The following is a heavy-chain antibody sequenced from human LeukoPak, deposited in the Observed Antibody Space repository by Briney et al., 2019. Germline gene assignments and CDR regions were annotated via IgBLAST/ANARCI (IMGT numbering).Heavy chain of an antibody. CDR1: GGSISSSSYY. V-gene: IGHV4-39*07. J-gene: IGHJ4*02. CDR3: ARDRDGYDSRAD. Sequence: SETLSLTCTVSGGSISSSSYYWGWIRQPPGKGLEWIGSIYYSGSTYYNPSLKSQVTISVDTSKNQFSLKLSSVTAADTAVYYCARDRDGYDSRADWGQGTLVTVSS. D-gene: IGHD3-22*01. CDR2: IYYSGST.